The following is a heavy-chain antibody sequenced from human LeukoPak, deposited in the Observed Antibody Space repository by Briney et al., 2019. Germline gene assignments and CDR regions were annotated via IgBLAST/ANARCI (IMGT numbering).Heavy chain of an antibody. J-gene: IGHJ4*02. CDR2: INPNSGGT. Sequence: EASVKVSCKASGYTFTGYYMHWVRQAPGQGLEWMGCINPNSGGTNYAQTVQGRFTMTRDKAISAAYMELNRLGSDDTAVYYRARYQEALDYWGQGTLVTVSS. CDR3: ARYQEALDY. V-gene: IGHV1-2*02. D-gene: IGHD2-2*01. CDR1: GYTFTGYY.